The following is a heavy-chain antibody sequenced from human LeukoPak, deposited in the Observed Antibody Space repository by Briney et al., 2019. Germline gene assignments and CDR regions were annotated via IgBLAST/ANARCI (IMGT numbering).Heavy chain of an antibody. D-gene: IGHD3-10*01. J-gene: IGHJ5*02. V-gene: IGHV1-2*02. CDR1: GYTFTGYY. CDR3: ARDPMVRSAGP. Sequence: ASVKVSRKASGYTFTGYYMHWVRPAPGQGLEWMGWINPNSGGTNYAQKFQGRVTMTRDTSISTAYMELSRLRSDDTAVYYCARDPMVRSAGPWGQGTLVTVPS. CDR2: INPNSGGT.